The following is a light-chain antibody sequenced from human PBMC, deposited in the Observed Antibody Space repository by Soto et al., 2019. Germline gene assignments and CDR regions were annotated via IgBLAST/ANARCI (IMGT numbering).Light chain of an antibody. CDR1: ESISSW. J-gene: IGKJ1*01. CDR3: QQYKSYSRT. CDR2: KAS. V-gene: IGKV1-5*03. Sequence: STLSASVGDRVTITCRASESISSWLAWYQQKPGKAPKLLIYKASNLESGVPSRFSGSGSGTEFTLTISSLQPDDFATYYCQQYKSYSRTFGEGTKVDIK.